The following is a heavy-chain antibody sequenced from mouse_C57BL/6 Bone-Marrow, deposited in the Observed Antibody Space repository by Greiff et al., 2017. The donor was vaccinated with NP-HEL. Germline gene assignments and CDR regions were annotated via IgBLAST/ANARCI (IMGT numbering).Heavy chain of an antibody. CDR3: TTGGSSPYAMDY. J-gene: IGHJ4*01. D-gene: IGHD1-1*01. V-gene: IGHV14-4*01. CDR2: IDPENGDT. CDR1: GFNIKDDY. Sequence: EVQLQQSGAELVRPGASVKLSCTVSGFNIKDDYMHWVKQRPEQGLEWIGWIDPENGDTEYASKFQGKATITADTSSNTAYLQLSSLTSEDTAVYYCTTGGSSPYAMDYWGQGTSGTVSS.